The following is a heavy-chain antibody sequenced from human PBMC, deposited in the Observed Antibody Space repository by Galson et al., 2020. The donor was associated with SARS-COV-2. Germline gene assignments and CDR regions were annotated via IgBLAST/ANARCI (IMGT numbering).Heavy chain of an antibody. CDR3: AKGLGLTGIHIMDDYGLDV. CDR2: VASYGGGT. J-gene: IGHJ6*02. Sequence: GGSLRLSCSASGVMSGTFAMHWVRQAPGKGLEYVSGVASYGGGTYYADSVKGRFTISRDNSKNTVYLQMSSLRAEDTAVYYCAKGLGLTGIHIMDDYGLDVWGLGTTVTVSS. CDR1: GVMSGTFA. D-gene: IGHD1-20*01. V-gene: IGHV3-64D*09.